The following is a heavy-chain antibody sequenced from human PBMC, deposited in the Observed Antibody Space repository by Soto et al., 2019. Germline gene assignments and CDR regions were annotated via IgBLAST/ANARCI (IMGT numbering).Heavy chain of an antibody. Sequence: HGESLKISCKGSGYSFTSYWISWVRQMPGKGLEWMGRIDPSDSYTNYSPSFQGHVTISADKSISTAYLQWSSLKASDTAMYYCASQWDYYDSSGYVPHYYYGMDVWGQGTTVTVSS. CDR1: GYSFTSYW. D-gene: IGHD3-22*01. V-gene: IGHV5-10-1*01. CDR2: IDPSDSYT. J-gene: IGHJ6*02. CDR3: ASQWDYYDSSGYVPHYYYGMDV.